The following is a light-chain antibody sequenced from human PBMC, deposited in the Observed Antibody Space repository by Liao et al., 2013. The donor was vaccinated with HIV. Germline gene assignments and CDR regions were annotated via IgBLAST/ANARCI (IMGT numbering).Light chain of an antibody. CDR1: KLGDKY. CDR3: QVWDDDDDKVV. V-gene: IGLV3-1*01. CDR2: QDS. J-gene: IGLJ3*02. Sequence: SYELTQPPSVSVSPGQTASITCSGDKLGDKYACWYQQKPGQSPVLVIYQDSKRPSGIPERFSGSNSGTAATLTISRVEAGDEADYYCQVWDDDDDKVVFGGGTKLTVL.